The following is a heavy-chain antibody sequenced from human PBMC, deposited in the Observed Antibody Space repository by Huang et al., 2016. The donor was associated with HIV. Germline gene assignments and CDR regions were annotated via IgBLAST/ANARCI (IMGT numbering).Heavy chain of an antibody. CDR3: ARGRYGTPNA. V-gene: IGHV3-53*01. J-gene: IGHJ5*02. Sequence: EVPLVESGGGLVQPGGSLRLSCAASGFTFNSNYLTWVRPAPGKGLEWVSLLYHGGKAHYAASVKGRFTISGDISQNTVFLQMSSLGVEDTAVYYCARGRYGTPNAWGQGTLVTVSS. CDR1: GFTFNSNY. CDR2: LYHGGKA. D-gene: IGHD5-18*01.